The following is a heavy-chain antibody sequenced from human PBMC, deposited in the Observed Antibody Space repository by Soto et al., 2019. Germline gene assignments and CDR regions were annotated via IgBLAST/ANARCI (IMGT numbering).Heavy chain of an antibody. V-gene: IGHV4-34*01. CDR3: ARGLRAAAGTMKAFDI. D-gene: IGHD6-13*01. Sequence: SETLSLTCAVYGGSFSGYYWSWIRQPPGKGLEWIGEINHSGSTNYKPSLKSRVTISVDTSKNQFSLKLSSVTAADTAVYYCARGLRAAAGTMKAFDIWGQGTMVTVSS. CDR1: GGSFSGYY. J-gene: IGHJ3*02. CDR2: INHSGST.